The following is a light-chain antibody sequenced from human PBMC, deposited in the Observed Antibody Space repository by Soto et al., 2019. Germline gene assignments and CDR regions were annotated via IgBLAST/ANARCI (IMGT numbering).Light chain of an antibody. V-gene: IGLV2-14*01. CDR1: SSDVGGYNY. J-gene: IGLJ1*01. CDR2: EVS. CDR3: SSYTSSSIDYV. Sequence: QSALTQPASVSGSPGQSITISCNGTSSDVGGYNYVSWYQQHPGKAPKLMIYEVSNRPSGDSNRFSGSKSGNTASLTISGLQAEDEADYYCSSYTSSSIDYVFGTGTKVTVL.